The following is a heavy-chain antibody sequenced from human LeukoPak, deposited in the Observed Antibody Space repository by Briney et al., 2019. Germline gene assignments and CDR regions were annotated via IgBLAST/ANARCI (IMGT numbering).Heavy chain of an antibody. CDR2: MNANSGNT. Sequence: GASVKVSCKASGYTFTNYDINWVRQATGQGLEWMGWMNANSGNTGYTQKFQGRVTMTRNTSISSAYMELSSLRSEDTAVYYCVRAQSGSYGKYGLVVWGQGTSVTVSS. V-gene: IGHV1-8*01. CDR1: GYTFTNYD. CDR3: VRAQSGSYGKYGLVV. J-gene: IGHJ6*02. D-gene: IGHD1-26*01.